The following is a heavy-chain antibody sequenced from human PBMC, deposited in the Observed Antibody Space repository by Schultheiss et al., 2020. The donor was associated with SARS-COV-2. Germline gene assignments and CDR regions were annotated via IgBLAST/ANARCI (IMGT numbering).Heavy chain of an antibody. V-gene: IGHV4-59*01. Sequence: SETLSLTCAVSGASISSYYWSWIRQPPGKGLEWIAYVYHSGSTYYNPSLKSRVTISVDTPKNQFSLKLSSVTAADTAVYYCARAVSSGYYYFDYWGQGSLVTVSS. D-gene: IGHD6-19*01. J-gene: IGHJ4*02. CDR1: GASISSYY. CDR3: ARAVSSGYYYFDY. CDR2: VYHSGST.